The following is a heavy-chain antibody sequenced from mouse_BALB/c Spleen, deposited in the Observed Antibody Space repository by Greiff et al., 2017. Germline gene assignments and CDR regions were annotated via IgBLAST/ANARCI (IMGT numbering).Heavy chain of an antibody. J-gene: IGHJ4*01. CDR2: ISDGGSYT. CDR3: ARDYAMDY. Sequence: VQGVESGGGLVKPGGSLKLSCAASGFTFSDYYMYWVRQTPEKRLEWVATISDGGSYTYYPDSVKGRFTISRDNAKNNLYLQMSSLKSEDTAMYYCARDYAMDYWGQGTSVTVSS. CDR1: GFTFSDYY. V-gene: IGHV5-4*02.